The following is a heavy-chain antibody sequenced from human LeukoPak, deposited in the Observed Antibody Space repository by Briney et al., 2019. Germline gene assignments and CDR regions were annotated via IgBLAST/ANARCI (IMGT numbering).Heavy chain of an antibody. Sequence: GGSLRLSCAASGFTFSSYAMSWVRQAPGKGLEWVSAISGSGGSIYYADSVKGRFTISRDNAKNSLYLQMNSLRAEDTAVYYCARSPDYDFWSGSHRYYYYYMDVWGKGTTVTVSS. CDR1: GFTFSSYA. CDR2: ISGSGGSI. J-gene: IGHJ6*03. CDR3: ARSPDYDFWSGSHRYYYYYMDV. D-gene: IGHD3-3*01. V-gene: IGHV3-23*01.